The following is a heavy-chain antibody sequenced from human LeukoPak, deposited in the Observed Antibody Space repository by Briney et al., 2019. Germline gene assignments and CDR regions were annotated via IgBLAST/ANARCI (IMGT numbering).Heavy chain of an antibody. CDR1: GGTFSSYA. J-gene: IGHJ6*03. D-gene: IGHD3-3*01. Sequence: ASVKVSCKASGGTFSSYAISWVRQAPGQGLEWMGGIIPNFGTANYAQKFQGRVTITTDESTSTAYMELSSLRSEDTAVYYCARSSFASYYYYYMDVWGKGTTVTVSS. CDR2: IIPNFGTA. CDR3: ARSSFASYYYYYMDV. V-gene: IGHV1-69*05.